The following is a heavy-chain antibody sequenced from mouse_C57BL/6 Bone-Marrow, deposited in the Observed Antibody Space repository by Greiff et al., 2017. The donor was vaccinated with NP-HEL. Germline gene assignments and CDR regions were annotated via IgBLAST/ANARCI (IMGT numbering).Heavy chain of an antibody. CDR3: ARDGYYPYYAMDY. Sequence: EVKLQESGPELVKPGASVKMSCKASGYTFTDYNMHWVKQSHGKSLEWIGYINPNNGGTSYNQKFKGKATLTVNKSSSTAYMELRSLTSEDSAVYYCARDGYYPYYAMDYWGQGTSVTVSS. CDR2: INPNNGGT. J-gene: IGHJ4*01. CDR1: GYTFTDYN. D-gene: IGHD2-3*01. V-gene: IGHV1-22*01.